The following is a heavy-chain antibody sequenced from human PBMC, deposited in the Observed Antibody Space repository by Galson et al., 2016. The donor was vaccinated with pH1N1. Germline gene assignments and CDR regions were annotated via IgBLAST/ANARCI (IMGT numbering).Heavy chain of an antibody. J-gene: IGHJ4*01. Sequence: SLRLSCAASGFTFSNYGMHWVRQAPGKGLEWVAFLRHDSTSIIYADSVKGRFTISTDKPKNTSFLQLNSLRPGDTAVYYCARGFRRYRCTWGQGTLVTVSS. V-gene: IGHV3-30*02. CDR1: GFTFSNYG. CDR2: LRHDSTSI. CDR3: ARGFRRYRCT. D-gene: IGHD5-18*01.